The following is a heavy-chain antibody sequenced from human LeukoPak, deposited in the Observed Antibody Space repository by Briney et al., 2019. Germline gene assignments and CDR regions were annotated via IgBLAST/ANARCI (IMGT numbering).Heavy chain of an antibody. CDR2: ISYDASNK. Sequence: GGSLRLSCAASGFTFSSYAMHWVRQAPGKGLEWVAVISYDASNKYYADSVKGRFTISRDNSKNTLYLQMNSLRAEDTAVYYCARDSSSSSSAGYFDYWGQGTLVTVSS. J-gene: IGHJ4*02. D-gene: IGHD6-13*01. CDR3: ARDSSSSSSAGYFDY. CDR1: GFTFSSYA. V-gene: IGHV3-30-3*01.